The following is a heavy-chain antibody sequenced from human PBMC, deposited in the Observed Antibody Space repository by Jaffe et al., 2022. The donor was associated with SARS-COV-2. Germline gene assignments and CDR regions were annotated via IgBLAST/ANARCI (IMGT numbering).Heavy chain of an antibody. CDR3: ASTGSYYVASYFDY. J-gene: IGHJ4*02. D-gene: IGHD1-26*01. CDR2: IYSGGST. CDR1: GFTVSSNY. Sequence: EVQLVETGGGLIQPGGSLRLSCAASGFTVSSNYMSWVRQAPGKGLEWVSVIYSGGSTYYADSVKGRFTISRDNSKNTLYLQMNSLRAEDTAVYYCASTGSYYVASYFDYWGQGTLVTVSS. V-gene: IGHV3-53*02.